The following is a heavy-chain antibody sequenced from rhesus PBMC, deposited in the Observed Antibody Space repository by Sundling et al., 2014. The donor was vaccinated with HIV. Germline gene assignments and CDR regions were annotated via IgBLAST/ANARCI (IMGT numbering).Heavy chain of an antibody. CDR3: ARIHTVGTYFDY. CDR2: IYSNSEST. D-gene: IGHD5-24*01. Sequence: QVQLQESGPGLVKPSETLSLTCAVSGGSFISGHWWSWIRQSPGTGLEWIGGIYSNSESTNYKPSLKSRVTISKDTSKNQFSLKLSSVTAADTAVYYCARIHTVGTYFDYWGQGVLVTVSS. J-gene: IGHJ4*01. V-gene: IGHV4S13*01. CDR1: GGSFISGHW.